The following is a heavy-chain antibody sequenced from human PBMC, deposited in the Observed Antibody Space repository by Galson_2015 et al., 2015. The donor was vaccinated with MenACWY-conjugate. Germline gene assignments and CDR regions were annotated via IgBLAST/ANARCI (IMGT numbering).Heavy chain of an antibody. CDR3: ARSYVPGSDRKNYYMDV. D-gene: IGHD3-16*01. J-gene: IGHJ6*03. CDR2: VNSDGSGT. Sequence: SLRLSCAASGFSLRNEWIHWVRQAPGKGLVWVSRVNSDGSGTGYADSVKGRFTISRDNAKNMLFLQMNSLKVEDTAVYYCARSYVPGSDRKNYYMDVWGRGTTVTVSS. V-gene: IGHV3-74*01. CDR1: GFSLRNEW.